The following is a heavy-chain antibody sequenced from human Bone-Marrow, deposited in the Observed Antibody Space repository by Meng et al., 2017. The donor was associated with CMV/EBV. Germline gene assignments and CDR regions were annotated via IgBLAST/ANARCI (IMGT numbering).Heavy chain of an antibody. V-gene: IGHV4-34*01. CDR3: APGFRSWSGSYSS. J-gene: IGHJ4*02. Sequence: QVQLRRWGPVIVMPSETLSLTCGVYGAPFSGYWSWVRQPPGKGLEWIGEITHSGSTNYNVSLKSRVTISIDTSKNQFSLKLSSVTATDTAVYYCAPGFRSWSGSYSSWGQGTLVTVSS. CDR2: ITHSGST. CDR1: GAPFSGY. D-gene: IGHD1-26*01.